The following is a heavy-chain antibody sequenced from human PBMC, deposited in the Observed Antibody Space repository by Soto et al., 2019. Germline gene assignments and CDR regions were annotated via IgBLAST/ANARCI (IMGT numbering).Heavy chain of an antibody. Sequence: GGSLRLSCAASGFTFSSFAMSWVRQAPGKGLEWVSAISGTGGGTYYADSVKGRFTISRDNSKSTLYLQMSGLRGEDMAVYYCAKGSGGSRPYYFDYWGQGTLVTVSS. CDR3: AKGSGGSRPYYFDY. CDR2: ISGTGGGT. V-gene: IGHV3-23*01. J-gene: IGHJ4*02. D-gene: IGHD2-15*01. CDR1: GFTFSSFA.